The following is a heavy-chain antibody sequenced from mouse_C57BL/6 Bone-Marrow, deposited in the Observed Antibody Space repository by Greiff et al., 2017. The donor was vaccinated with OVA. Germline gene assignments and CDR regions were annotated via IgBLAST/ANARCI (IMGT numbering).Heavy chain of an antibody. V-gene: IGHV5-15*01. CDR2: ISHLAYSI. CDR3: ARGGLLYYYAMDY. D-gene: IGHD3-1*01. J-gene: IGHJ4*01. Sequence: EVMLVESGGGLVQPGGSLKLSCAASGFTFSDYGMAWVRQAPRKGPEWVAFISHLAYSIYYADPVTGRFTNSRENAKNTLYLEMSSLRSEDTAMYYCARGGLLYYYAMDYWGQGTSVTVSS. CDR1: GFTFSDYG.